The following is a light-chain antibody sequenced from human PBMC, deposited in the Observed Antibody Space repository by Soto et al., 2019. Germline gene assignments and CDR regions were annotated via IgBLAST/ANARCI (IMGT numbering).Light chain of an antibody. J-gene: IGLJ3*02. CDR1: SSDVGGYNY. V-gene: IGLV2-14*01. Sequence: QSVLTQPASVSGSPGQSITISCTGTSSDVGGYNYVSWYQQHPGKAPKLMIYEVSNRPSGVSNRFSGSKSGNTASLTISGLQAEDEADCYCSSYTSGSTWVFGGGTKLTVL. CDR2: EVS. CDR3: SSYTSGSTWV.